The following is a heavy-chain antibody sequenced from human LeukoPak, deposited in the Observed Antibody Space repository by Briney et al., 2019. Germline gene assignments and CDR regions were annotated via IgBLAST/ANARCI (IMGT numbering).Heavy chain of an antibody. CDR2: ISWNSGSI. D-gene: IGHD6-19*01. CDR3: AKGRNPGYSSGWYDY. J-gene: IGHJ4*02. CDR1: GFTFDDYA. Sequence: PGRSLRFSCAASGFTFDDYAMHWVRQAPGKGLEWVSGISWNSGSIGYADSVKGRFTISRDNAKNSLYLQMNSLRAEDTALYYCAKGRNPGYSSGWYDYWGQGTLVTVSS. V-gene: IGHV3-9*01.